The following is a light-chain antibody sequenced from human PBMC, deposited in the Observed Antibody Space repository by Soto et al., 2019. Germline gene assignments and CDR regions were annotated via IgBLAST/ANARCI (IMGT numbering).Light chain of an antibody. CDR3: QTWGTGIHWV. CDR2: LNSDGSH. Sequence: QSVLTQSPSASASLGASVKLTCTLSSGHSSYAIAWHQQQPEKGPRYLMKLNSDGSHRKGDGIPDRFSGSSSGAERYLTISSLQPEDEADYYCQTWGTGIHWVFGGGTKLTVL. CDR1: SGHSSYA. J-gene: IGLJ3*02. V-gene: IGLV4-69*01.